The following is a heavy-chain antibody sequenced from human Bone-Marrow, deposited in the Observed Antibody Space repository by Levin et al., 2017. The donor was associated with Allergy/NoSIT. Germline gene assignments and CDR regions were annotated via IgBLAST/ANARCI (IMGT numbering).Heavy chain of an antibody. J-gene: IGHJ6*02. CDR3: AKGGDYYDSSGYYRNALGRCSQQEGERGAIGSCYYYYGMDV. V-gene: IGHV3-23*01. D-gene: IGHD3-22*01. CDR2: ISGSGGST. Sequence: GESLKISCAASGFTFSSYAMSWVRQAPGKGLEWVSAISGSGGSTYYADSVKGRFTISRDNSKNTLYLQMNSLRAEDTAVYYCAKGGDYYDSSGYYRNALGRCSQQEGERGAIGSCYYYYGMDVWGQGTTVTVSS. CDR1: GFTFSSYA.